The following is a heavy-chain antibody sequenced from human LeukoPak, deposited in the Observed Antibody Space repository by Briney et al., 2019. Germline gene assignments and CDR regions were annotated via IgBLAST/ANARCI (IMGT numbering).Heavy chain of an antibody. CDR2: ISGSGGST. CDR3: AKDREPIGDRGRSSWYRIGGSFDP. J-gene: IGHJ5*02. V-gene: IGHV3-23*01. D-gene: IGHD6-13*01. CDR1: GFTFSSYA. Sequence: QAGGSLRLSCAASGFTFSSYAMSWVRQAPGKGLEWFSAISGSGGSTYYADSVKGRFTISRDNSKNTLYLQMNSLRAEDTAVYYCAKDREPIGDRGRSSWYRIGGSFDPWGQGTLVTVSS.